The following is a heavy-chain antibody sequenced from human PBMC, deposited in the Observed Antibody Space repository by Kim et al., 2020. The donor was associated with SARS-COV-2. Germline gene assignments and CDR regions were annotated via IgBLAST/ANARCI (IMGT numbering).Heavy chain of an antibody. Sequence: GGSLRLSCAASGFTFSSYAMSWVRQAPGKGLEWVSAISGSGGSTYYADSVKGRFTISRDNSKNTLYLQMNSLRAEDTAVYYCAKAGLYLEWLLWMKTGPRETMWFDPWGQGTLVTVSS. CDR1: GFTFSSYA. CDR2: ISGSGGST. J-gene: IGHJ5*02. V-gene: IGHV3-23*01. D-gene: IGHD3-3*01. CDR3: AKAGLYLEWLLWMKTGPRETMWFDP.